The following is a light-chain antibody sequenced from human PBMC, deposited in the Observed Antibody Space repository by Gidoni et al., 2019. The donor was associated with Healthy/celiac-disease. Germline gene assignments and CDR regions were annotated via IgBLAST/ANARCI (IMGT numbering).Light chain of an antibody. Sequence: DIQMTQSPSTLSASVGDRVTITCRASQSISSWLAWYQQKPGKAPTLLILKASSLESGFPSRFSGIGSGTAFTFTISSLQPDVFASYYFQQYNSYPRTFGQGTKVEIK. CDR2: KAS. CDR3: QQYNSYPRT. J-gene: IGKJ1*01. CDR1: QSISSW. V-gene: IGKV1-5*03.